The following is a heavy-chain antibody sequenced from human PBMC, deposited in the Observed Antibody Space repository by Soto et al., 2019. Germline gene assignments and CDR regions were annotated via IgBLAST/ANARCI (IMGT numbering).Heavy chain of an antibody. CDR2: IYYSGST. CDR1: GGSISSYY. V-gene: IGHV4-59*08. Sequence: SETLSLTCTVSGGSISSYYWSWIRQPPGKGLEWIGYIYYSGSTNYNPSLKSRVTISVDTSKNQFSLKVTSLTVADTAVYYCARHRDTSSRYLLPDYWGQGILVTVSS. CDR3: ARHRDTSSRYLLPDY. J-gene: IGHJ4*02. D-gene: IGHD6-13*01.